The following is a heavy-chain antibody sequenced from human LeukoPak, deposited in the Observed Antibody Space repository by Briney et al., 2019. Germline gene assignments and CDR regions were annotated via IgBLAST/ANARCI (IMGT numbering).Heavy chain of an antibody. V-gene: IGHV4-4*02. D-gene: IGHD3-10*01. CDR1: GGSISSSNW. CDR2: IYHSGST. CDR3: ARAPNYGSGSSYARGVGAFDI. Sequence: SETLSLTCAVSGGSISSSNWWSWVRQPPGKGLEWIGEIYHSGSTNYNPSLKSRVTISVDKSKNQFSLKLSSVTAADTAVYYCARAPNYGSGSSYARGVGAFDIWGQGTMVTVSS. J-gene: IGHJ3*02.